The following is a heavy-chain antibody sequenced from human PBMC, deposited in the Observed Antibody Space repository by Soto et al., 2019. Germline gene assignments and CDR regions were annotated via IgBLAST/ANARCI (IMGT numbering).Heavy chain of an antibody. CDR2: ISAYNGNT. Sequence: GASVKVSCKASGYTFTSYGISWVRQAPGQGLEWMGWISAYNGNTNYAQKLQGRVTMTTDTSTSTAYMELRSLRSDDTAVYYCAREMWTLNGPQNFFDYWGQGALVTVSS. CDR1: GYTFTSYG. V-gene: IGHV1-18*01. CDR3: AREMWTLNGPQNFFDY. J-gene: IGHJ4*02. D-gene: IGHD2-21*01.